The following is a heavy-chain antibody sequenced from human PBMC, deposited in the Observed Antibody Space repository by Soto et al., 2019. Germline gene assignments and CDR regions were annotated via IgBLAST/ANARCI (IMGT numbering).Heavy chain of an antibody. Sequence: QVQLVQSGAEVKKPGASVKVSCKASGYTFTSYDINWVRQATGQWLEWMGWMNPNSGNTGYSQKFQGRVTMTRNTSISTAYMELSSLRSEDTAVYYCAISPTVTQRLGDFDPWGQGTLVTVSS. V-gene: IGHV1-8*01. CDR3: AISPTVTQRLGDFDP. D-gene: IGHD4-17*01. CDR1: GYTFTSYD. CDR2: MNPNSGNT. J-gene: IGHJ5*02.